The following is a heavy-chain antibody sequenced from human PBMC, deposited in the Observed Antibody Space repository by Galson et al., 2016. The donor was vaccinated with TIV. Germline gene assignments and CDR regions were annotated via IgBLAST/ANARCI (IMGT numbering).Heavy chain of an antibody. V-gene: IGHV1-18*01. D-gene: IGHD4-17*01. CDR2: ISTYNGNT. CDR1: GYTFSSYG. CDR3: ARERAYGAYVQYI. Sequence: SVKVSCKASGYTFSSYGISWVRQAPGQGLEWMGWISTYNGNTNYAQKFRGRVTMTIDTAKNTVYMELRRLRADDTAVYYCARERAYGAYVQYIWGQGTLVTVSS. J-gene: IGHJ4*02.